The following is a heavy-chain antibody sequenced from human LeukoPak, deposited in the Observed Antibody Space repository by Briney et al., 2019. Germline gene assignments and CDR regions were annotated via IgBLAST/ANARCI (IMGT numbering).Heavy chain of an antibody. CDR1: GGSISSGDYY. J-gene: IGHJ4*02. V-gene: IGHV4-30-4*08. CDR2: IYYSGST. D-gene: IGHD5-24*01. Sequence: PSETLSLTCTVSGGSISSGDYYWSWIRQPPGKGLEWIGYIYYSGSTFYNPSLKSRVTMSLDTSKNQFSLKLSSVTAADTAVYYCASIDGYSIGGGSFDYWGQGTLVTVSS. CDR3: ASIDGYSIGGGSFDY.